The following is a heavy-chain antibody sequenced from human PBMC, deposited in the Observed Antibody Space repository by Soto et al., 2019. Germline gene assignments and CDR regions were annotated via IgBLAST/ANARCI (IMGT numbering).Heavy chain of an antibody. CDR2: IYPGDSDT. Sequence: XXSLKISCKGSGYSFTSYWIGWVRQMPGKGLEWMGIIYPGDSDTRYSPSFQGQVTISADKSISTAYLQWSSLKASDTAMYYCARTSAAGKYYYGMDVWGQGTTVTVSS. CDR3: ARTSAAGKYYYGMDV. D-gene: IGHD6-13*01. CDR1: GYSFTSYW. V-gene: IGHV5-51*01. J-gene: IGHJ6*02.